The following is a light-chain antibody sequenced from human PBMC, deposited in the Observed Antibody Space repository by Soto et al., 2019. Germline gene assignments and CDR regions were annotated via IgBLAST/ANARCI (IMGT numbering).Light chain of an antibody. CDR3: CSHAGSSSWV. Sequence: QSALTQPASVSGSPGQSITISCTGKSSDFGTYNLVSWYQQYPGKAPKLIIYEGTKRPPGVSDRFSGSGSGNTASLTISGLQTEDEADYYCCSHAGSSSWVFGGGTKLTVL. J-gene: IGLJ3*02. V-gene: IGLV2-23*01. CDR2: EGT. CDR1: SSDFGTYNL.